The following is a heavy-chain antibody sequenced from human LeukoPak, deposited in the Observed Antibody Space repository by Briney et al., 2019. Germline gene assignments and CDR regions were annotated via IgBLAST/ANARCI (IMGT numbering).Heavy chain of an antibody. D-gene: IGHD6-13*01. CDR3: ARTHARDSSSWYYYYGMDV. CDR2: IYYSGSN. CDR1: GGSISSFY. V-gene: IGHV4-59*01. Sequence: SETLSLTCTVSGGSISSFYWSWIRQPPGKGLEWIGYIYYSGSNNYNPSLKSRVTISVDTSKNQFSLKLSSVTAADTAVYYCARTHARDSSSWYYYYGMDVWGQGTTVTVSS. J-gene: IGHJ6*02.